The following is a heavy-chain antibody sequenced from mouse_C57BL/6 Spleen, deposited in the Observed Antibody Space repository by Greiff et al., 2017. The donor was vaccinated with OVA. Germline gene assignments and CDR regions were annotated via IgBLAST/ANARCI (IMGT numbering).Heavy chain of an antibody. V-gene: IGHV1-18*01. CDR3: ARGIYYGSSYDYAMDY. J-gene: IGHJ4*01. CDR1: GYTFTDYN. Sequence: EVHLVESGPELVKPGASVKIPCKASGYTFTDYNMDWVKQSHGKSLEWIGDINPNNGGTIYNQKFKGKATLTVDKSSSTAYMELRSLTSEDTAVYYCARGIYYGSSYDYAMDYWGQGTSVTVSS. D-gene: IGHD1-1*01. CDR2: INPNNGGT.